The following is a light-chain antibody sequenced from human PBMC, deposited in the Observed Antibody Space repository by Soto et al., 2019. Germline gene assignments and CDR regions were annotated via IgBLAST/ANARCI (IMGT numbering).Light chain of an antibody. V-gene: IGKV3D-15*01. CDR2: GAS. J-gene: IGKJ1*01. CDR1: QSVNIY. CDR3: QQFEDWPT. Sequence: EIVMTQSPATLSVSPGERATLSCRASQSVNIYLAWYQQKPGQAPRLLIFGASSRATGIPARFSGSGSGTEFNLTISSLQSEDFGVYYCQQFEDWPTFGQGTKVDIK.